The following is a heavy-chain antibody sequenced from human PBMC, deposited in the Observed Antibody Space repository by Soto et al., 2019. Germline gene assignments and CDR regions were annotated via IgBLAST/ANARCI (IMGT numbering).Heavy chain of an antibody. CDR3: ARVFTYYYDSSGYYFDY. Sequence: GGSLRLSCAASGFTFSSYSMNWVRQAPGKGLEWVSSISSSSYIYCADSVKGRFTISRDNAKNSLYLQMNSLRAEDTAVYYCARVFTYYYDSSGYYFDYWGQGTLVTVSS. CDR2: ISSSSYI. CDR1: GFTFSSYS. J-gene: IGHJ4*02. D-gene: IGHD3-22*01. V-gene: IGHV3-21*01.